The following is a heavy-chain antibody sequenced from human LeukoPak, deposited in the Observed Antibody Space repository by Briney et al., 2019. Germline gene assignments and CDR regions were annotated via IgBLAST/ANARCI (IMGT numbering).Heavy chain of an antibody. D-gene: IGHD2-2*02. CDR3: ARIVGVPAAIEYAYYYYYMDV. CDR1: GVSISSSSYY. CDR2: IYYSGST. V-gene: IGHV4-39*07. Sequence: PSETLSLTCTVSGVSISSSSYYWGWIRQPPGKGLEWIGSIYYSGSTYYNPSLKSRVTISVDTSKNPFSLKLSSVTAADTAVYYCARIVGVPAAIEYAYYYYYMDVWGKGTTVTISS. J-gene: IGHJ6*03.